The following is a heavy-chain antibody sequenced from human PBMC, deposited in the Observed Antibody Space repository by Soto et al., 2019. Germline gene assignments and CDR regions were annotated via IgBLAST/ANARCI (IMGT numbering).Heavy chain of an antibody. CDR3: AKALEWFALRGGLRYYYGMDV. CDR1: GGTFSSYA. V-gene: IGHV1-69*01. D-gene: IGHD3-3*01. Sequence: QVQLVQSGAEVKKPGSSVKVSCKASGGTFSSYAISWVRQAPGQGLEWMGGIIPIFGTANYAQKFQGRVTITADESTSTAYMELSSLRSEDTAVYYCAKALEWFALRGGLRYYYGMDVWGQGTTVTVSS. CDR2: IIPIFGTA. J-gene: IGHJ6*02.